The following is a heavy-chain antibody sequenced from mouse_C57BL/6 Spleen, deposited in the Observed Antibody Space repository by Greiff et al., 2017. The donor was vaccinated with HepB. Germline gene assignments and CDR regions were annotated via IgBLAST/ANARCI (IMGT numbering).Heavy chain of an antibody. CDR1: GYTFTDYN. CDR3: ARGYDYDSCFAY. J-gene: IGHJ3*01. Sequence: VQLQQSGPELVKPGASVKMSCKASGYTFTDYNMHWVKQSHGKSLEWIGYINPNNGGTSYNQKFKGKATLTVNKSSSTAYMELRSLTSEDSAVYYCARGYDYDSCFAYWGQGTLVTVSA. D-gene: IGHD2-4*01. CDR2: INPNNGGT. V-gene: IGHV1-22*01.